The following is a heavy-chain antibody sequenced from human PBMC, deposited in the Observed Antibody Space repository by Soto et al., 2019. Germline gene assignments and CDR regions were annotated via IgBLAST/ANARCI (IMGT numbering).Heavy chain of an antibody. CDR1: SGSISSSNW. V-gene: IGHV4-4*02. Sequence: QVQLQESGPGLVKPSGTLSLTCAVSSGSISSSNWWGWVRQPPGKGREWIGEIYHSGRTNYNPSLKSRVTVSVDKSKNQFSLKLSFVTDADTAVYYCARDIRLQGEPWWFDPWGQGTLVTVSS. CDR2: IYHSGRT. D-gene: IGHD4-4*01. J-gene: IGHJ5*02. CDR3: ARDIRLQGEPWWFDP.